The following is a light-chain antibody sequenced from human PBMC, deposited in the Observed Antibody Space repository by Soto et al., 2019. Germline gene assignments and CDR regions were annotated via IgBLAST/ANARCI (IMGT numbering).Light chain of an antibody. CDR2: EVS. CDR3: GSYTSSSTWV. CDR1: SSDVGGYNY. J-gene: IGLJ3*02. Sequence: QSALTQPASVSGSPGQSVTISCTGTSSDVGGYNYVSWYQQHPGKAPKLRIYEVSNRPSGVSNRFSGSKSGNTAALTISGLQAEDEADYYCGSYTSSSTWVFGGGTKLAGL. V-gene: IGLV2-14*01.